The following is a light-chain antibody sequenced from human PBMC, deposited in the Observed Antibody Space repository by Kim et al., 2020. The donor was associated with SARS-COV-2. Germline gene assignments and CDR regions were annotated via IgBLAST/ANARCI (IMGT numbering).Light chain of an antibody. J-gene: IGLJ1*01. CDR2: DGN. V-gene: IGLV2-8*01. CDR3: SSYAGTDNFYV. CDR1: SSDVCGYNF. Sequence: QSVPISFTGTSSDVCGYNFVSWHQQHPVKAPKLILYDGNKRRAGVPNRFSGSKSGDTASLTVSRLQAEDEADYCCSSYAGTDNFYVFETGTKSPS.